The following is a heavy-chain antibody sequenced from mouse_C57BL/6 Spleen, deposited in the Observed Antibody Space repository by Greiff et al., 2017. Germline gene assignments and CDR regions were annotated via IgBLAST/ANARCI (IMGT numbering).Heavy chain of an antibody. CDR2: INYDGSST. Sequence: EVMLVESEGGLVQPGSSMKLSCTASGFTFSDYYMAWVRQVPEKGLEWVANINYDGSSTYYLDSLKSRFIISRDNAKNILYLQMSSLKSEDTATYYCARDHSNYGYFDYWGQGTTLTVSS. CDR3: ARDHSNYGYFDY. J-gene: IGHJ2*01. V-gene: IGHV5-16*01. D-gene: IGHD2-5*01. CDR1: GFTFSDYY.